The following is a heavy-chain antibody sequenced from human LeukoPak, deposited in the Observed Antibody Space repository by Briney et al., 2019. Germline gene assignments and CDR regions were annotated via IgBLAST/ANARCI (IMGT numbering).Heavy chain of an antibody. V-gene: IGHV3-7*01. Sequence: PGGSLRLSCAASGFTLSSYWMSWVRQAPGKGLEWVASMKQGGSEKYSLDSVKGRFTISRDNPKNSLFVQMNSLRAEDTAVYYCASVRMTMIRGVISFFDYWGEGTLVTVSS. CDR1: GFTLSSYW. D-gene: IGHD3-10*01. CDR3: ASVRMTMIRGVISFFDY. J-gene: IGHJ4*02. CDR2: MKQGGSEK.